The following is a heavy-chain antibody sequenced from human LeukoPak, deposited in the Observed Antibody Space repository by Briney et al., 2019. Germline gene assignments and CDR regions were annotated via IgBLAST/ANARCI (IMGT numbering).Heavy chain of an antibody. Sequence: GGSLRLSCAASGFTFSSYSMNWVRQAPGKGLEWVSSISSSSSSYIYYADSVKGRFTISRDNAKNSLYLQMNSLRAEDTAVYYCARDKGIAARPADYWGQGTLVTVSS. D-gene: IGHD6-6*01. J-gene: IGHJ4*02. V-gene: IGHV3-21*01. CDR1: GFTFSSYS. CDR2: ISSSSSSYI. CDR3: ARDKGIAARPADY.